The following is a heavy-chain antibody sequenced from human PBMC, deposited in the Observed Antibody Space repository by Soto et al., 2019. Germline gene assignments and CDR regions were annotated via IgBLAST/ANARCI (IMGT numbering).Heavy chain of an antibody. CDR3: VFFDGYSGSSGDN. V-gene: IGHV1-18*01. Sequence: GASVKVSCKASGYTFTSYGISWVRQAPGQGLEWMGWISAYNGNTNYAQKLQGRVTMTTDTSTSTAYMELRSLRSDDTDVFYCVFFDGYSGSSGDNWGQGTLVTVSS. J-gene: IGHJ4*02. CDR2: ISAYNGNT. D-gene: IGHD2-15*01. CDR1: GYTFTSYG.